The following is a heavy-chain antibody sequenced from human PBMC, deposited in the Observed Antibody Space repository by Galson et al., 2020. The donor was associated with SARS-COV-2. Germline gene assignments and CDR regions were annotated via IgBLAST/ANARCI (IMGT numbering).Heavy chain of an antibody. CDR1: GGYISSYY. CDR3: ARDLRPRGSGYFHYYYYGMGV. CDR2: IYTSGST. Sequence: SETLSLTCTVSGGYISSYYWSWIRQPAGKGLEWIGRIYTSGSTNYNPSLKSRVTMSVDTSKNQFSLKLSSVTAADTAVYYCARDLRPRGSGYFHYYYYGMGVWGQGTTVTVSS. J-gene: IGHJ6*02. D-gene: IGHD3-22*01. V-gene: IGHV4-4*07.